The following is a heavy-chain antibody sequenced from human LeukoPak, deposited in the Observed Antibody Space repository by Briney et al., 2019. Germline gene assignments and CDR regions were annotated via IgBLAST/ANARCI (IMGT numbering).Heavy chain of an antibody. D-gene: IGHD3-22*01. CDR2: ISSSSSYI. CDR3: ARMLISSGYYVDS. V-gene: IGHV3-21*01. Sequence: GGSLRLSCAASGFTFSGYSMNWVRQAPGKGLEWVSSISSSSSYIYYADSVKGRFTISRDNGKNSLYLQMSSLRAEDTAVYYCARMLISSGYYVDSWGQGTLVTVSS. CDR1: GFTFSGYS. J-gene: IGHJ4*02.